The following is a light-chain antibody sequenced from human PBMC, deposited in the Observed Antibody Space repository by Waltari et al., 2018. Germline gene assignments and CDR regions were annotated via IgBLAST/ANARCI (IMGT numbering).Light chain of an antibody. Sequence: IHITQSPSPFSASLRHRVTISCRASQNVDTWLAWYQQKTGKAPKVLVYKTSTLQSGVPSRFSGSGSGTNFTLNIRRLQPDDFATYYCQQYNTYWTFGQGTKVE. V-gene: IGKV1-5*03. J-gene: IGKJ1*01. CDR1: QNVDTW. CDR3: QQYNTYWT. CDR2: KTS.